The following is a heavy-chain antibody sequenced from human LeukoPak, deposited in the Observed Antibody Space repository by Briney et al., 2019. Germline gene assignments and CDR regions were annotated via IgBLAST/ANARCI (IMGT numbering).Heavy chain of an antibody. D-gene: IGHD1-26*01. CDR2: INPNSGST. CDR3: ARGASSGHSGSYQYYFDY. J-gene: IGHJ4*02. V-gene: IGHV1-46*01. CDR1: GYTFTGYY. Sequence: ASVKVSCKASGYTFTGYYMHWVRQAPGQGLEWMGWINPNSGSTSYAQKFQGRVTMTRDTSTSTVYMELSSLRSEDTAAYYCARGASSGHSGSYQYYFDYWGQGTLVTVSS.